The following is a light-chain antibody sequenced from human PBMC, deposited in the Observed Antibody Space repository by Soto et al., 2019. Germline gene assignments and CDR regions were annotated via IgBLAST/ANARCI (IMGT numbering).Light chain of an antibody. V-gene: IGKV1-27*01. J-gene: IGKJ3*01. Sequence: DLQMTQSPTSLSASVGDRVTITCRASQDIRNFVAWYPQKPGKAPKLLLYAASTLQSGVPSRFSGSGSGTAFTLTINSLQPDDVAAYSCQKYSSVPVFGPGTKVESK. CDR1: QDIRNF. CDR3: QKYSSVPV. CDR2: AAS.